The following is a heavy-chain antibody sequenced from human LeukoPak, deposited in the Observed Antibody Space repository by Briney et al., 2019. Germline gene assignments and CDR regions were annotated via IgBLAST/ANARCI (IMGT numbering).Heavy chain of an antibody. CDR3: SKGGYCSSTSCYVGWFDP. J-gene: IGHJ5*02. V-gene: IGHV3-74*01. CDR2: INSYGSST. Sequence: GGSLRLSCAASGFTFYSYWIHWVRQAPGKGLVWVSHINSYGSSTTYADSVKGRFTISRDNSKNTLFLQMNSLRAEDTAVYYCSKGGYCSSTSCYVGWFDPWGQGTLVTVSS. CDR1: GFTFYSYW. D-gene: IGHD2-2*01.